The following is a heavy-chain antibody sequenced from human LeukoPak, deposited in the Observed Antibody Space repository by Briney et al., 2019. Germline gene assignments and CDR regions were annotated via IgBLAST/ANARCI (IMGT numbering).Heavy chain of an antibody. Sequence: SQTLSLTCAISGDSVSSKSAAWNWIRQSPSRGLEWLGRTYYRSKWSSGYAESVKSRITINPDTSKNLFSLQLKSVTPEDTAVYYCARDCSSTSCYLDYWGQGTLVTVSS. V-gene: IGHV6-1*01. D-gene: IGHD2-2*01. CDR2: TYYRSKWSS. J-gene: IGHJ4*02. CDR3: ARDCSSTSCYLDY. CDR1: GDSVSSKSAA.